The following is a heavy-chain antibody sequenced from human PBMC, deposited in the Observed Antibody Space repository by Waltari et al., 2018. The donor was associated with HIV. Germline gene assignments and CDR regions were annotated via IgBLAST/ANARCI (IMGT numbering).Heavy chain of an antibody. Sequence: EVQLVESGGGLVQPGGSLRLSCAASGFTFSSYSVNWVRQAPGKGLEWVSDISSSGSALYYADSVKGRFSISRDNAKNSLYLQLNSLRGEDTAVYYCARDRQFAFDYWGQGTLVTVSS. J-gene: IGHJ4*02. CDR3: ARDRQFAFDY. D-gene: IGHD2-15*01. V-gene: IGHV3-48*01. CDR1: GFTFSSYS. CDR2: ISSSGSAL.